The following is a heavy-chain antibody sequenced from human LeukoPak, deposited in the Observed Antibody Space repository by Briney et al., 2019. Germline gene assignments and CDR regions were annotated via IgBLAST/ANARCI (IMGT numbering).Heavy chain of an antibody. V-gene: IGHV4-59*12. D-gene: IGHD1-26*01. CDR1: GGSISSYY. Sequence: PSETLSLTCTVSGGSISSYYWSWIRQPPGKGLEWIGYIYYSGSTNYNPSLKSRVTISVDTSKNQFSLKLSSVTAADTAVYYCARDAPELLGWYFDLWGRGTLVTVSS. J-gene: IGHJ2*01. CDR3: ARDAPELLGWYFDL. CDR2: IYYSGST.